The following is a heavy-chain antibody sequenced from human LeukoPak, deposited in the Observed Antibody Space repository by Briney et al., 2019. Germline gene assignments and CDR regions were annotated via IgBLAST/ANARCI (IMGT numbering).Heavy chain of an antibody. CDR2: INHSGST. CDR1: GGSFSGYY. CDR3: ARFYYDFWSGYDQAVLGRYGMDV. Sequence: SETLSLTCAVYGGSFSGYYWSWVRQPPGKGLEWIGEINHSGSTNYNPSLKSRVTISVDTSKNQFSLKLSSVTAADTAVYYCARFYYDFWSGYDQAVLGRYGMDVWGQGTTVTVSS. D-gene: IGHD3-3*01. V-gene: IGHV4-34*01. J-gene: IGHJ6*02.